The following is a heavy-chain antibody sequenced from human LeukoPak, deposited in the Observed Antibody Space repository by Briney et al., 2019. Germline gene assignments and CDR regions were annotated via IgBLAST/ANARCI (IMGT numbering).Heavy chain of an antibody. Sequence: SETLSLTCTVSGGSISSYYWSWIRQPAGKGLEWIGRIYTSWSTNYNPSLKSRVTMSVDTSKNQFSLKLSSVTAADTAVYYCARDPGLWFGTGNYFDYWGQGPLVTVSS. CDR3: ARDPGLWFGTGNYFDY. D-gene: IGHD3-10*01. CDR2: IYTSWST. CDR1: GGSISSYY. J-gene: IGHJ4*02. V-gene: IGHV4-4*07.